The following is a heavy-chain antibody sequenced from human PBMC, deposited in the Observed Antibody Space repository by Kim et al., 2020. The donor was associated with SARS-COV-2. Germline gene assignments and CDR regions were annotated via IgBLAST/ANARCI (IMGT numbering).Heavy chain of an antibody. Sequence: GGSLRLSCAASGFTFSNAWMSWVRQAPGKGLEWVGRIKSKTDGGTTDYAAPVKGRFTISRDDSKNTLYLQMNSLKTEDTAVYYCTTEDTAMVTLDYWGQGTLVTVSS. D-gene: IGHD5-18*01. V-gene: IGHV3-15*01. J-gene: IGHJ4*02. CDR1: GFTFSNAW. CDR2: IKSKTDGGTT. CDR3: TTEDTAMVTLDY.